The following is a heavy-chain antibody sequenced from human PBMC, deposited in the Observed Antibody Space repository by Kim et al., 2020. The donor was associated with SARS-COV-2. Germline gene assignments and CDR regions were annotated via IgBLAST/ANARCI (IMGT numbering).Heavy chain of an antibody. V-gene: IGHV4-30-2*05. Sequence: NPALKSRVTISVDTSKNQFSLKLSSVTAADTAVYYCASEAGYGDYAGLDYWGQGTLVTVSS. J-gene: IGHJ4*02. CDR3: ASEAGYGDYAGLDY. D-gene: IGHD4-17*01.